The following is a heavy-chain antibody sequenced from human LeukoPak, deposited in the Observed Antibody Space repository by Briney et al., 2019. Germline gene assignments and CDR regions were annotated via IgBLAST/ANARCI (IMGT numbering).Heavy chain of an antibody. CDR3: ARDQTKWEPLRRRDYYYMDV. Sequence: GGSLRLSCAASGFTFNSYWMSWVRQAPGKGLEWVANIKQDGSEKYYVDSVKGRFTISRGNAKNSLYLQMNSLRAEDTAVYYCARDQTKWEPLRRRDYYYMDVWGKGTTVTVSS. CDR1: GFTFNSYW. J-gene: IGHJ6*03. D-gene: IGHD1-26*01. V-gene: IGHV3-7*01. CDR2: IKQDGSEK.